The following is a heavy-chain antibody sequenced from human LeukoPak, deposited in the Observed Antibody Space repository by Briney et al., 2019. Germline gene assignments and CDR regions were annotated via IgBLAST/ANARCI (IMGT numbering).Heavy chain of an antibody. CDR3: ARAPGGFGSGSRGAFDI. Sequence: SETLSLTCTVSGGSISSSSYYWGWIRQPPGEGLEWIGSIYYSGSTYYNPSLKSRVTISVDTSKNQLSLKLSSVTAADTAVYYCARAPGGFGSGSRGAFDIWGQGTVVTVSS. D-gene: IGHD3-10*01. V-gene: IGHV4-39*07. CDR1: GGSISSSSYY. CDR2: IYYSGST. J-gene: IGHJ3*02.